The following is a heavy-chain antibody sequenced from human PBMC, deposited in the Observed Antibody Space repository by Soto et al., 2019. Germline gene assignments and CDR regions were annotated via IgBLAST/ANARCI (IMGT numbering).Heavy chain of an antibody. J-gene: IGHJ6*02. CDR3: ARDWATTVTTNYYYYGMDV. V-gene: IGHV4-61*01. D-gene: IGHD4-4*01. CDR2: IYYSGST. CDR1: GCSVSTSSYY. Sequence: SETLSLTCTVSGCSVSTSSYYWSWIRQPPGKGVEWIGNIYYSGSTNYNPSLKSRVTISVDTSKNQFSLKLSSVTAADTAVYYCARDWATTVTTNYYYYGMDVWGQGTTVTVSS.